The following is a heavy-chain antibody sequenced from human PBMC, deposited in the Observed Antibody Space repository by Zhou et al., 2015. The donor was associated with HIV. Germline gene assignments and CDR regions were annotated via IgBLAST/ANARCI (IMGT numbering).Heavy chain of an antibody. J-gene: IGHJ6*01. CDR1: GGTFSSYA. Sequence: QVLLVQSGAEVKKPGSSVKVSCKASGGTFSSYAISWVRQAPGQGLEWMGGIIPIFGTANYAQKLHGRVTITADESTRTAYMELSSLRSDDTAVYYCARGKLLWFGGSGHYVMDVWGQGTTVTVSS. CDR2: IIPIFGTA. V-gene: IGHV1-69*01. CDR3: ARGKLLWFGGSGHYVMDV. D-gene: IGHD3-10*01.